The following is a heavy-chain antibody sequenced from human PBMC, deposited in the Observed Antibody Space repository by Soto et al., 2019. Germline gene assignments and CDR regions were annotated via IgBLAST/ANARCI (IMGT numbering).Heavy chain of an antibody. D-gene: IGHD6-13*01. CDR3: ARVYRQSGYSSSWVFDY. Sequence: QVQLQESGPGLVKPSQTLSLICTVSGGSINSGGYYWNWIRQHPGKGLEWIGYIFYRGSTYYNPFLMIRVTLSADTSENQFSLNLSSVTAADTAVYFCARVYRQSGYSSSWVFDYWGQGTLVNVSS. CDR1: GGSINSGGYY. J-gene: IGHJ4*02. CDR2: IFYRGST. V-gene: IGHV4-31*03.